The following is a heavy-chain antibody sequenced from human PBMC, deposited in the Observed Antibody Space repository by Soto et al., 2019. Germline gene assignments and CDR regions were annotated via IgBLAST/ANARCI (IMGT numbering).Heavy chain of an antibody. J-gene: IGHJ5*02. V-gene: IGHV4-4*07. CDR2: VSSTGSS. CDR3: ARGVPAAGTDWFDP. Sequence: SETLSLTCTVSGGSISNYYWSWTRQSAEKRLEWIGRVSSTGSSYYNPSLKSRVTISVDTSKNQVSPNLTSVTAADTAVYYCARGVPAAGTDWFDPWGQGTLVTVSS. D-gene: IGHD6-13*01. CDR1: GGSISNYY.